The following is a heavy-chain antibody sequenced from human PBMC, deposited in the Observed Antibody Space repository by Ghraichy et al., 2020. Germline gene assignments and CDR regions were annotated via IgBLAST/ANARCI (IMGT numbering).Heavy chain of an antibody. CDR1: GYTFTSYG. Sequence: ASVKVSCKASGYTFTSYGISWVRQAPGQGLEWMGWISAYNGNTNYAQKLQGRVTMTTDTSTSTAYMELRSLRSDDTAVYYCARARRDCSSTSCSDAFDIWGQGTMVTVSS. CDR2: ISAYNGNT. CDR3: ARARRDCSSTSCSDAFDI. V-gene: IGHV1-18*01. D-gene: IGHD2-2*01. J-gene: IGHJ3*02.